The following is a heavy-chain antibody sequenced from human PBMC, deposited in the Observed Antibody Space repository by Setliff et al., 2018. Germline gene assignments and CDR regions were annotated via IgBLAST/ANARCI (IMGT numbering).Heavy chain of an antibody. CDR1: GFAFASYN. V-gene: IGHV3-21*04. D-gene: IGHD1-20*01. Sequence: GSLRLSCAASGFAFASYNMIWVRQAPGKGLEWVSSLSSANNYIVYADSVKGRFTVFRGNAGNSVHLQMNNLRVDDAAIYYCASPPIRQYNYYMDVWGKGTTVTVSS. J-gene: IGHJ6*04. CDR2: LSSANNYI. CDR3: ASPPIRQYNYYMDV.